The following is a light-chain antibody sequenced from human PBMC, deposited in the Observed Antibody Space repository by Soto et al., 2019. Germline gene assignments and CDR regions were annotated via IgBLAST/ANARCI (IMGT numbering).Light chain of an antibody. Sequence: EIVMTQSPATLSVSPGEIAALYCSASQSISSNLACYQRKPGQAPRLLIYGASTRATGIPARFSGSGSGTEFTLTISSLQSEDFAVYYCQQYNNWPAITFGQGTRLEIK. V-gene: IGKV3D-15*01. CDR3: QQYNNWPAIT. CDR2: GAS. J-gene: IGKJ5*01. CDR1: QSISSN.